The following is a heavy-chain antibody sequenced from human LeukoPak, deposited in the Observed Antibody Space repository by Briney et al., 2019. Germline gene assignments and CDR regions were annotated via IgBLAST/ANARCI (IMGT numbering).Heavy chain of an antibody. CDR1: GFTFDDYA. V-gene: IGHV3-9*01. D-gene: IGHD3-9*01. J-gene: IGHJ4*02. Sequence: PGRSLRLSCAASGFTFDDYAMHWVRQAPGKGLEWVSGISWNSGSIGYADSVKGRFTISRDNAKNSLYLQMNSLRAEDTALYYCAKDSDILTGYSSPGLDYWGQGTLVTVSS. CDR3: AKDSDILTGYSSPGLDY. CDR2: ISWNSGSI.